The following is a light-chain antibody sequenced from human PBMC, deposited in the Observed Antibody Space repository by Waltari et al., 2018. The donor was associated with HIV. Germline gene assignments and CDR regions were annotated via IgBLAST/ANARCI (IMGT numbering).Light chain of an antibody. V-gene: IGLV2-23*02. J-gene: IGLJ3*02. CDR2: EVS. CDR1: ISDVGSYNL. Sequence: QSALTQSASVSGSPGQSITISCTGTISDVGSYNLVSWYQQHPGKAPKVMIYEVSKRPAGVSNRFSGSKSGNTASLTISGLQAEDEADYYCCSYAGSSTFWVFGGGTKLTVL. CDR3: CSYAGSSTFWV.